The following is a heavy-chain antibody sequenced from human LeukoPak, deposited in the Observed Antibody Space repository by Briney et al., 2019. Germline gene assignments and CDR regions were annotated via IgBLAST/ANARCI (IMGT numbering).Heavy chain of an antibody. CDR1: GGSISSSSYY. Sequence: KTSETLSLTCTVSGGSISSSSYYWGWIRQPPGKGLEWIGSIYYSGSTYYNPSLKSRVTISVDTSKNQFSLKLSSVTAADTAVYYCAVVKVVVITENWFDLWGQGTLVTVSS. V-gene: IGHV4-39*01. CDR2: IYYSGST. J-gene: IGHJ5*02. D-gene: IGHD3-22*01. CDR3: AVVKVVVITENWFDL.